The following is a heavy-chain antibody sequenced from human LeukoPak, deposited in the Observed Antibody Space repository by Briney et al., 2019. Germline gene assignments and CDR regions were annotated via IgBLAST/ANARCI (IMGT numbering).Heavy chain of an antibody. J-gene: IGHJ3*02. Sequence: GGSLRLSCAGSGFTFSNAWMNWVRQAPGKGLEWVSYISSSGSTIYYADSVKGRFTISRDNAKNSLYLQMNSLRAEDTAVYYCARAVVTDAFDIWGQGTMVTVSS. CDR3: ARAVVTDAFDI. V-gene: IGHV3-11*04. CDR2: ISSSGSTI. CDR1: GFTFSNAW. D-gene: IGHD3-22*01.